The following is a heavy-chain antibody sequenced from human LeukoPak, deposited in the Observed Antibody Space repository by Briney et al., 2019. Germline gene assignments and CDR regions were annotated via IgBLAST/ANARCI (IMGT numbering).Heavy chain of an antibody. Sequence: PSETLSLTCTVSGGSISSGSYYWSWIRQPAGKGLEWIGRIYTSGSTNYNPSLKSRVTISVDTSKNQFSLKLSSVTAADTAVYYCARGGYSSSWYGNHFDYWGQGTLVTVSS. V-gene: IGHV4-61*02. CDR1: GGSISSGSYY. CDR3: ARGGYSSSWYGNHFDY. D-gene: IGHD6-13*01. CDR2: IYTSGST. J-gene: IGHJ4*02.